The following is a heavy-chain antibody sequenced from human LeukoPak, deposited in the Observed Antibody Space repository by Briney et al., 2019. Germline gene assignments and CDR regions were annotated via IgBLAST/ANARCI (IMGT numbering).Heavy chain of an antibody. J-gene: IGHJ4*02. CDR3: ARVDCSGGSCYDLVIPFDY. V-gene: IGHV3-48*01. CDR2: ISSSSSTI. D-gene: IGHD2-15*01. Sequence: GGSLRLSCAASGFTFSSYSMNWVRQAPGKGLEWVSYISSSSSTIYYADSVKGRFTISRDNAKNSLYLQMNSLRAEDTAVYYCARVDCSGGSCYDLVIPFDYWGQGTLVTVTS. CDR1: GFTFSSYS.